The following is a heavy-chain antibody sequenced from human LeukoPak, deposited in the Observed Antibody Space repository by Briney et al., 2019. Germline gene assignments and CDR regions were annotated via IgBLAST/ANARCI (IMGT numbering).Heavy chain of an antibody. J-gene: IGHJ4*02. D-gene: IGHD2-15*01. CDR3: ARVIGSDTKDYYLGY. V-gene: IGHV4-34*01. CDR2: IKSTGTTNGMGETKHSEST. Sequence: PSETLSLTCAVYGGSFSGYYWTWIRQSPGKGLEWIGQIKSTGTTNGMGETKHSESTNYNPSLKSRVTISADTSKNQFSLKLTSVTAADTAVYYCARVIGSDTKDYYLGYWGQGTLVTVYS. CDR1: GGSFSGYY.